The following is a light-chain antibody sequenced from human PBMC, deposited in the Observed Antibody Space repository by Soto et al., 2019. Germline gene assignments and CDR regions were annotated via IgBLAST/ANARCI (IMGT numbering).Light chain of an antibody. CDR1: SGDIGSYNR. CDR2: EVT. V-gene: IGLV2-14*01. CDR3: SSYTNVRTRACV. Sequence: QSVLTQPASVSGSPGQSITISCTGTSGDIGSYNRVSWYQQHPGKAPKLIIYEVTDRPSGVSNLFTGSKSGNTASLTISGLQAEDEAEYYCSSYTNVRTRACVFGTGTKVTVL. J-gene: IGLJ1*01.